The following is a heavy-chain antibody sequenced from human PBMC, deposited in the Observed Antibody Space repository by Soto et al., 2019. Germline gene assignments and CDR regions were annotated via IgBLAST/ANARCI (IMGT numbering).Heavy chain of an antibody. CDR1: GFTFSDFY. CDR2: ISSASDYS. CDR3: ARHDYSNEHWFDT. D-gene: IGHD4-4*01. Sequence: GGSLRLSCTASGFTFSDFYMSWIRQAPGKGLEWISYISSASDYSTYADSVKGRFTISRDNPKNSLYLQLNNVRPDDTALYFCARHDYSNEHWFDTWGLGTPVTSPQ. J-gene: IGHJ5*02. V-gene: IGHV3-11*06.